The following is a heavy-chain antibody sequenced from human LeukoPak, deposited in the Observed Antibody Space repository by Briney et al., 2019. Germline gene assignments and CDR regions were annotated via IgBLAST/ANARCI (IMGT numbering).Heavy chain of an antibody. CDR2: ISSSGSTI. Sequence: GGSLRLSCAASGFTFSSYEMNWVRRAPGKGLDWVSYISSSGSTIFYAYSVKGRFTISRDNAKNSLYLQMNSLRAEDTAVYYCARWGSSTFGAFDIWGQGTMVTVSS. J-gene: IGHJ3*02. CDR3: ARWGSSTFGAFDI. D-gene: IGHD3-16*01. CDR1: GFTFSSYE. V-gene: IGHV3-48*03.